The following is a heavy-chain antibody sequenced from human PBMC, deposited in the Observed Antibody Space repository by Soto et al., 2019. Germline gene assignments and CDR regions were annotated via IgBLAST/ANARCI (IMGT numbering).Heavy chain of an antibody. CDR1: GGSISSGGYF. CDR2: IYHSGST. CDR3: ARGGYDILTGYPSDYFDY. V-gene: IGHV4-30-2*01. D-gene: IGHD3-9*01. Sequence: SETLSLTCAVSGGSISSGGYFWSWIRQPPGKGLEWIGYIYHSGSTYYNPSLKSRVTISVDRSKNQFSLKLSSVTAADTAVYYCARGGYDILTGYPSDYFDYWGQGTLVTVSS. J-gene: IGHJ4*02.